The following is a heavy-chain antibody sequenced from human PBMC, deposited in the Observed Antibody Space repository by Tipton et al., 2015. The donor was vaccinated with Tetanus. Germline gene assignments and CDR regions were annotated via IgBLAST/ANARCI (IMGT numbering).Heavy chain of an antibody. Sequence: GLVKPSQTLPVTCVISGDRLSSDIAAWYWIRQSPSRGLEWLGRSYYRSKWSNDYAVSVKSRVTITSDTSKNQFSLQLGSVTPEDPAVYCCARGYAGGAWDVWGQGTLVTVSS. D-gene: IGHD2-2*01. CDR2: SYYRSKWSN. J-gene: IGHJ4*02. CDR3: ARGYAGGAWDV. V-gene: IGHV6-1*01. CDR1: GDRLSSDIAA.